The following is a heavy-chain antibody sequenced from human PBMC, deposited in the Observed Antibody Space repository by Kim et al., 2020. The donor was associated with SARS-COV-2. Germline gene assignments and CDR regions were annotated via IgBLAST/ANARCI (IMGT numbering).Heavy chain of an antibody. D-gene: IGHD5-18*01. Sequence: GGSLRLSCAASGFTFSAYWMSWVRQAPGKGLEWVANIKQDGSEKYYVDSVKGRFTISRDNAKNSLYLQMSSLRAEDTALFFCARVRRGYSYDSHSKNDRGEFDAWGQGTLVTVSS. CDR3: ARVRRGYSYDSHSKNDRGEFDA. CDR2: IKQDGSEK. J-gene: IGHJ4*02. V-gene: IGHV3-7*03. CDR1: GFTFSAYW.